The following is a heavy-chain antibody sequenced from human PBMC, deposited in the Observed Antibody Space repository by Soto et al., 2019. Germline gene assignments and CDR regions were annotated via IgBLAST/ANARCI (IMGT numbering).Heavy chain of an antibody. CDR3: AKDRYSHNYGYFDY. Sequence: EGSLRLSCAASGLTFSSYAMSWVRQAPGKGLEWVSAISGSGGSTYYADSVKGRFTISRDNSKNTLYLQMNSLRAEDTAVYYCAKDRYSHNYGYFDYWGQGTLVTVSS. CDR2: ISGSGGST. V-gene: IGHV3-23*01. J-gene: IGHJ4*02. D-gene: IGHD4-17*01. CDR1: GLTFSSYA.